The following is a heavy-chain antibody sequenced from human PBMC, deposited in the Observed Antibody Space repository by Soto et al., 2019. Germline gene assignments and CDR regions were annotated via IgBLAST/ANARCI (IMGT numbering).Heavy chain of an antibody. D-gene: IGHD6-13*01. J-gene: IGHJ4*02. CDR1: GFTFSSYA. V-gene: IGHV3-23*01. CDR2: ISGSGGST. CDR3: AKDSRVRQQLDPFDY. Sequence: EVQLLESGGGLVQPGGSLRLSCAASGFTFSSYAMSWVRQAPGKGLEWVSAISGSGGSTYYADAVKGRFTISRDNSKNTLYLQMNSLRAEDTAVYYCAKDSRVRQQLDPFDYWGQGTLVTVSS.